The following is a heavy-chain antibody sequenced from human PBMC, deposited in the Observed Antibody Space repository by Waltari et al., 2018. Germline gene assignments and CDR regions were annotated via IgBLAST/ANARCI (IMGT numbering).Heavy chain of an antibody. CDR1: GFIFSTYW. V-gene: IGHV3-74*01. Sequence: EVQLVESGGGLVQPGGSLRLSFVASGFIFSTYWMDWVRQAPGKGLVWVSRINSDGSSTTYADSVKGQFTISRDNAKNTLYLHMSSLRAEDTAVYYCVRENIAAAGLESWGQGTLVTVSS. CDR3: VRENIAAAGLES. D-gene: IGHD6-13*01. J-gene: IGHJ4*02. CDR2: INSDGSST.